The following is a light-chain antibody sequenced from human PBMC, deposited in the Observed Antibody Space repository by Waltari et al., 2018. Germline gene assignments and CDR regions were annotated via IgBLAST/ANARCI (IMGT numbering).Light chain of an antibody. CDR1: QSVSSN. Sequence: EIVLTHSPATLSLSPGERATLTCRASQSVSSNLGGYQQKPGQAPRLLIYDASNRATGIPARFSGSGSGTDFTLTISSLESEDFAVYYCQQRGNWPLTFGGGTKVEIK. V-gene: IGKV3-11*01. CDR3: QQRGNWPLT. CDR2: DAS. J-gene: IGKJ4*01.